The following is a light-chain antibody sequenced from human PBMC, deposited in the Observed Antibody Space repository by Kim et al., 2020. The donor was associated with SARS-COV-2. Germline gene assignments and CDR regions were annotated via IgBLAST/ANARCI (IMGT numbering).Light chain of an antibody. J-gene: IGKJ2*01. Sequence: EIVMTQSPATLSVSPGERATLSCRASQSVSTNLAWYQLQPGRSPRLLIYGASTRAAGIPARFSGSGSGTEFTLTISSLQSEDFALYYWHQYNDWPPGDTFGQGTKLEI. CDR2: GAS. CDR3: HQYNDWPPGDT. CDR1: QSVSTN. V-gene: IGKV3-15*01.